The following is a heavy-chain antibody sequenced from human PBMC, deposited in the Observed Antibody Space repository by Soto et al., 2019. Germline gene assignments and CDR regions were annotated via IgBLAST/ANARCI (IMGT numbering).Heavy chain of an antibody. CDR2: ISSSSSYI. CDR1: GFTFSSYN. Sequence: EVQLVESGGGLVKPGGSLRLSCAASGFTFSSYNMNWVRQAPGKGLAWVSWISSSSSYIDYADSVKGRFTISRDNAKNSLYLQMNSLRAEDTAVYYCARDGARDGDFDYWRQGTLVTVSS. CDR3: ARDGARDGDFDY. V-gene: IGHV3-21*01. D-gene: IGHD7-27*01. J-gene: IGHJ4*02.